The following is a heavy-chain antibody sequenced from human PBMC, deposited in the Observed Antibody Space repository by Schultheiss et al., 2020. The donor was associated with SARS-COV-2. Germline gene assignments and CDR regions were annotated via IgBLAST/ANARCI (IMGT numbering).Heavy chain of an antibody. Sequence: GGSLRLSCAASGFTFSSYAMSWVRQAPGKGLEWVSAISGSGGSTYYADSVKGRFTISRDNSKNTLYLQMNSLRAEDTAVYYCASGVDTGMVTNNYYGMDVWGQGTTVTVSS. CDR3: ASGVDTGMVTNNYYGMDV. D-gene: IGHD5-18*01. J-gene: IGHJ6*02. V-gene: IGHV3-23*01. CDR1: GFTFSSYA. CDR2: ISGSGGST.